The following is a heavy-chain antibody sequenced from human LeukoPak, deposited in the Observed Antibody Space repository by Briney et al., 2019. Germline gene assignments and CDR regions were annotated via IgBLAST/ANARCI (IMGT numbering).Heavy chain of an antibody. D-gene: IGHD2-2*03. CDR3: ARDGYCSSTSYLDY. V-gene: IGHV3-23*01. CDR2: ISGGGIT. CDR1: GFTFSSYA. Sequence: PGGSLRLSCAASGFTFSSYALSWVRQAPGEGLEWVAAISGGGITYYADSVKGRFTISRDNAKNTLSLQMNSLRAEDTAVYYCARDGYCSSTSYLDYWGQGTLVTVST. J-gene: IGHJ4*02.